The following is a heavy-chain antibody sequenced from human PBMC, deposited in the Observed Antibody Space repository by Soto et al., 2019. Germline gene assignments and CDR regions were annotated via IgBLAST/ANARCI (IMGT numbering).Heavy chain of an antibody. CDR1: GFTFSSYG. D-gene: IGHD3-22*01. CDR2: ISYDGSNK. CDR3: AKDYPYDSSGYYLPGAFDI. Sequence: GGSLRLSCAASGFTFSSYGMHWVRQAPGKGLEWVAVISYDGSNKYYADSVKGRFTISRDNSKNTLYLQMNSLRAEDTAVYYCAKDYPYDSSGYYLPGAFDIWGQGTMVTVSS. V-gene: IGHV3-30*18. J-gene: IGHJ3*02.